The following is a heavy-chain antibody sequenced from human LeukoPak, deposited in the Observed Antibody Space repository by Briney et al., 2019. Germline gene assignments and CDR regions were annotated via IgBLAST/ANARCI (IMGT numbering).Heavy chain of an antibody. CDR1: GGSISTYY. V-gene: IGHV4-59*08. D-gene: IGHD1-26*01. J-gene: IGHJ6*03. CDR3: ARHVAAYSGTYYYFYYMDV. Sequence: SETLSLTCTVSGGSISTYYWSWIRQSPGKGLEWIGSVYYSGSTNYNPSLKSRVTISVDTSKNQFSLKLSSVTAADTAVYYCARHVAAYSGTYYYFYYMDVWGKGTTVTVSS. CDR2: VYYSGST.